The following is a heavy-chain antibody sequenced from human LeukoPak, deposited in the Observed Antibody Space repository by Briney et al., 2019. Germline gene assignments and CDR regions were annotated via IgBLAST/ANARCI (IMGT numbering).Heavy chain of an antibody. CDR2: ISGSGGGT. V-gene: IGHV3-23*01. CDR1: GFTFSSYA. J-gene: IGHJ4*02. CDR3: ANPRLYDYVWGSYPY. Sequence: PGGSLRLSCAASGFTFSSYAMSWVRQAPGKGLEWVSGISGSGGGTYYADSVKGRFTISRDNSKNTLYLQMNSLRAEDTAVYYCANPRLYDYVWGSYPYWGQGTLVTVSS. D-gene: IGHD3-16*02.